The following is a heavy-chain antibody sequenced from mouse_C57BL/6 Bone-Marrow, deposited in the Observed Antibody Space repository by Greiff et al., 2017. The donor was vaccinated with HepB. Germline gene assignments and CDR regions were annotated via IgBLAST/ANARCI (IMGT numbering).Heavy chain of an antibody. CDR3: TRSRYYYGSKYFDV. D-gene: IGHD1-1*01. CDR1: GYTFTSYW. V-gene: IGHV1-5*01. J-gene: IGHJ1*03. Sequence: EVQLQQSGTVLARPGASVKMSCKTSGYTFTSYWMHWVKQRPGQGLEWIGAIYPGNSDTSYNQKFKGKAKLTAVTSASTAYMELSSLTNEDSAVYYCTRSRYYYGSKYFDVWGTGTTVTVSS. CDR2: IYPGNSDT.